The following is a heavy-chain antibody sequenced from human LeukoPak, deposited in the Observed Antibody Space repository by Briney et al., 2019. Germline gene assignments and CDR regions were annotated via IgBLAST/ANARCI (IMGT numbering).Heavy chain of an antibody. CDR1: GFTVSSNY. CDR3: AKDRRITMIVVVIQPFDY. Sequence: GGSLRLSCAASGFTVSSNYMSWVRQAPGKGLEWVSVIYSGGTTYYADSVKGRFTISRDNSKNTLYLQMNSLRAEDTAVYYCAKDRRITMIVVVIQPFDYWGQGTLVTVSS. J-gene: IGHJ4*02. CDR2: IYSGGTT. V-gene: IGHV3-53*01. D-gene: IGHD3-22*01.